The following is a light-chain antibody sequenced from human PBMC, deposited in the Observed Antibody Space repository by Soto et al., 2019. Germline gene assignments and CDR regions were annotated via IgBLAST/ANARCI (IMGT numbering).Light chain of an antibody. V-gene: IGKV3-20*01. Sequence: EIVMTQSPATLSVSPGERATLSCRASHSVSSSYLAWYQQKPGQAPRLLIYGASSRATGIPDRFTGSGSGTDFTLTISRLEPEDFAVFYCHQYGSSPQTFGQGTKVDIK. J-gene: IGKJ1*01. CDR2: GAS. CDR3: HQYGSSPQT. CDR1: HSVSSSY.